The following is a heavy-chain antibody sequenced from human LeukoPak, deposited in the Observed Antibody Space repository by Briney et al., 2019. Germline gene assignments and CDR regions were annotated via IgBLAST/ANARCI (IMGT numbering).Heavy chain of an antibody. V-gene: IGHV1-18*04. CDR3: ARQRLRLRLDAFDY. CDR1: GYTFTGYY. Sequence: ASVKVSCKASGYTFTGYYMHWARQAPGQGLEWMGWISAKKGNTDYAQKLQGRVTMTTDTSTSTAYMELRSLRSDDTAVYYCARQRLRLRLDAFDYWGQGTLVTVSS. D-gene: IGHD5-12*01. CDR2: ISAKKGNT. J-gene: IGHJ4*02.